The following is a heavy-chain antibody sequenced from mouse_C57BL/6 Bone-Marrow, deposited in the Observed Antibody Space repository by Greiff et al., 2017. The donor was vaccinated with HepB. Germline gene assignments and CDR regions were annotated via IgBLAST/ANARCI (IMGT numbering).Heavy chain of an antibody. J-gene: IGHJ4*01. Sequence: LVESGAELVRPGASVTLSCKASGYTFTDYEMHWVKQTPVHGLEWIGAIDPETGGTAYNQKFKGKAILTADKSSSTAYMELRSLTSEDSAVYYCTRGAQASYYYAMDYWGQGTSVTVSS. V-gene: IGHV1-15*01. CDR3: TRGAQASYYYAMDY. D-gene: IGHD3-2*02. CDR1: GYTFTDYE. CDR2: IDPETGGT.